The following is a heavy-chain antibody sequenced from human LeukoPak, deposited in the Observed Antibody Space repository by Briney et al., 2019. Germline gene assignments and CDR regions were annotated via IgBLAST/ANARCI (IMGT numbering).Heavy chain of an antibody. CDR3: ARDLSWYDFWGYQTRDY. Sequence: GGSLRLSCAASGFTFSSYSMNWVRQAPGKGLEWVSYISSSSSTIYYADSVKGRFTISRDNAKNSLYLQMNSLRAEDTAVYYCARDLSWYDFWGYQTRDYWGQGTLVTVSS. V-gene: IGHV3-48*01. J-gene: IGHJ4*02. D-gene: IGHD3-3*01. CDR1: GFTFSSYS. CDR2: ISSSSSTI.